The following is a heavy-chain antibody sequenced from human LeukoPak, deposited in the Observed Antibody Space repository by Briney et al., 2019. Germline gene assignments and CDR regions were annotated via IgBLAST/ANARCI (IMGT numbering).Heavy chain of an antibody. CDR1: GDSVTSYY. V-gene: IGHV4-59*02. D-gene: IGHD3-3*01. J-gene: IGHJ4*02. Sequence: PSETLSLTCTVSGDSVTSYYYTWIRQTPGKGLEWLGFVSHRGSPSYNPSLKNRFTMSLDTSNNQISLTLSPVTAADTAVYYCARNTIFGVADYWGQGTLVTVSS. CDR3: ARNTIFGVADY. CDR2: VSHRGSP.